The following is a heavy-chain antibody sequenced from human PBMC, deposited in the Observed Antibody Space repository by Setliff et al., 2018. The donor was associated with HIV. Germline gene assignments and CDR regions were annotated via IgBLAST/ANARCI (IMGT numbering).Heavy chain of an antibody. Sequence: SETLSLTCTVSGGSISSSSYYWGWIRQPPGKGLEWIGSIYTSGSTNYNPSLKSRVTISVDTSKNQFSLKLSSVTAADTAVYYCARGGSGSPFDYWGQGTLVTVSS. CDR3: ARGGSGSPFDY. J-gene: IGHJ4*02. D-gene: IGHD1-26*01. CDR2: IYTSGST. V-gene: IGHV4-39*07. CDR1: GGSISSSSYY.